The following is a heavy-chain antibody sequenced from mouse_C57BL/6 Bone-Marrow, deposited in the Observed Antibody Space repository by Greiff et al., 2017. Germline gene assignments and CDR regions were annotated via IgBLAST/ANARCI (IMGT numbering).Heavy chain of an antibody. CDR1: GFNIKDYY. Sequence: VQLQQSGAELVKPGASVKLSCTASGFNIKDYYMHWVKQRTEQGLEWIGRIDPEDGETKYAPKFPGKATITADTSSNTAYLQLSSLTSEDTAVYYCASGGNYDYFDYWGQGTTLTVSS. D-gene: IGHD2-1*01. CDR2: IDPEDGET. CDR3: ASGGNYDYFDY. V-gene: IGHV14-2*01. J-gene: IGHJ2*01.